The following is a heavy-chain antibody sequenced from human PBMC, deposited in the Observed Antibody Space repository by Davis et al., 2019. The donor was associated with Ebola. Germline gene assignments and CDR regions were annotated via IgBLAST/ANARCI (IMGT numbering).Heavy chain of an antibody. CDR1: GYTFTGYY. CDR3: ARGPSPDIGVVVAAGFDY. J-gene: IGHJ4*02. V-gene: IGHV1-2*06. Sequence: ASVTVSCKASGYTFTGYYMHWVRQPPGQGLEWMGRINPNSGGTNYAQKFQGRVTMTRDTSISTAYMELSRLRSDDTAVYYCARGPSPDIGVVVAAGFDYWGQGTLVTVSS. D-gene: IGHD2-15*01. CDR2: INPNSGGT.